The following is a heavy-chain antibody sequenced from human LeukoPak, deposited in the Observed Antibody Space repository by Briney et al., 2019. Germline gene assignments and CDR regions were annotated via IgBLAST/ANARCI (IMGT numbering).Heavy chain of an antibody. J-gene: IGHJ4*02. CDR1: GFTFNLYG. CDR2: IWFDGSLE. Sequence: GGSLRLSCAASGFTFNLYGMHWVRQAPGKGLEWVAGIWFDGSLEYYAESVKGRFTISRDNSKNTLYLQMNSLRAEDTAVYYCASWGSGSYPGGHYFDYWGQGTLVTVSS. V-gene: IGHV3-33*01. CDR3: ASWGSGSYPGGHYFDY. D-gene: IGHD3-10*01.